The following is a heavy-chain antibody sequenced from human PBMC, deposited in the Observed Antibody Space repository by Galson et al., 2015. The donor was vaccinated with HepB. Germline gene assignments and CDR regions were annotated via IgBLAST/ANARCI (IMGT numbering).Heavy chain of an antibody. Sequence: SVKVSCKASGFAFTSSAVQWVRQARGQRLEWIGWIVVGSGNTNYAQKFQERVTITRDMSTSTAYMELSSLRSEGTAVYYCAAPDEWEVRGIYYYGMDVWGQGTTVTVSS. CDR1: GFAFTSSA. J-gene: IGHJ6*02. D-gene: IGHD1-26*01. V-gene: IGHV1-58*01. CDR3: AAPDEWEVRGIYYYGMDV. CDR2: IVVGSGNT.